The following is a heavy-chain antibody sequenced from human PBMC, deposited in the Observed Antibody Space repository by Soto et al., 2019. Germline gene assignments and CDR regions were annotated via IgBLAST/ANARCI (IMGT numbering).Heavy chain of an antibody. J-gene: IGHJ4*02. CDR3: AKNLDSSGYYAFDS. CDR1: GFTFFTYA. Sequence: VQLLESGGGLVQPGGSLRLSCAASGFTFFTYAMSWVRQAPGKGLEWVSAISDSGDSTYYADSVKGRFTISRDNSKNTVYLQMNSLRAEDSALYFCAKNLDSSGYYAFDSWGQGTLVTVSS. V-gene: IGHV3-23*01. CDR2: ISDSGDST. D-gene: IGHD5-18*01.